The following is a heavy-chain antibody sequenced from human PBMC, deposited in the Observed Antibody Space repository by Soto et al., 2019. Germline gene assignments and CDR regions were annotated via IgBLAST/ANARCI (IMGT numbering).Heavy chain of an antibody. J-gene: IGHJ2*01. CDR1: GFTFSTYG. CDR2: ISYNGGNK. Sequence: QVQLVESGGGVVQPGRSLRLSCEASGFTFSTYGIHWVRQAPGKGLEWVAAISYNGGNKHYADSVKGRFTISRDNSKNTLYVEMNSLRVEDTAVFYCARDRGGSYDSWYFDLWGRGTPVSVSS. V-gene: IGHV3-30*03. D-gene: IGHD2-15*01. CDR3: ARDRGGSYDSWYFDL.